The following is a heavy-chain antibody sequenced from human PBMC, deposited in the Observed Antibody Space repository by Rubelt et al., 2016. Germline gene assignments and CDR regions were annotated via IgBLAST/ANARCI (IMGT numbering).Heavy chain of an antibody. D-gene: IGHD6-19*01. Sequence: MGGIIPILGIANYAQKFQGRVTITADKSTSTAYMGLSSLRSEDTAVYYCARGGIAVAAIDYWGQGTLVTVSS. CDR2: IIPILGIA. V-gene: IGHV1-69*10. CDR3: ARGGIAVAAIDY. J-gene: IGHJ4*02.